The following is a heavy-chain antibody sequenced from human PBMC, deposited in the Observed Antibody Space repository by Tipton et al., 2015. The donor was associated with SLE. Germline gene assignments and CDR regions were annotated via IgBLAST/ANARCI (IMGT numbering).Heavy chain of an antibody. Sequence: SLRLSCAASGFTFSSYAMSWVRQAPGKGLEWVSAISARGASTYYADSVKGRFTISRDNSKNTLYLQMNSLRAEDTAIYYCAKYTYYDFWSGYLDYWGQGTLVAVSS. CDR1: GFTFSSYA. CDR3: AKYTYYDFWSGYLDY. D-gene: IGHD3-3*01. CDR2: ISARGAST. V-gene: IGHV3-23*01. J-gene: IGHJ4*02.